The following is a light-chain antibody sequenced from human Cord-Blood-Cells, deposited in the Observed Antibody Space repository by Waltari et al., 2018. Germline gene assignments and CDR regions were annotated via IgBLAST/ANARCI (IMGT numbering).Light chain of an antibody. CDR3: QQRSNWPPIT. Sequence: EIVLTQSPATLSLSPGERATLSYRASQSVSSYLAWYQQKPGQAPRLLIYDASNRATGIPARFSGSGSGTDFTLTIGSLEPEDFAVYYCQQRSNWPPITFGQGTRLEIK. V-gene: IGKV3-11*01. CDR2: DAS. CDR1: QSVSSY. J-gene: IGKJ5*01.